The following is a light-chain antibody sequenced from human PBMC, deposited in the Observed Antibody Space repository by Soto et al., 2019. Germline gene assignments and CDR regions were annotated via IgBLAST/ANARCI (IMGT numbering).Light chain of an antibody. V-gene: IGLV7-46*01. CDR2: DTS. J-gene: IGLJ3*02. Sequence: QAVVTQEPSLTVSPGGTVTLTCGSSTGAVTSGHKTYWLQQKPGQAPRTLIYDTSNKHAWTPARFSGSLLGGKAALTLSGAQPEDEADYYCLLCYGPWVFGGGTKLTV. CDR1: TGAVTSGHK. CDR3: LLCYGPWV.